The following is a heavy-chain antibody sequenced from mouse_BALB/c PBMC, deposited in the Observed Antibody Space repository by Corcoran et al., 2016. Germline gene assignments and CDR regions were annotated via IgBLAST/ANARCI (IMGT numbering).Heavy chain of an antibody. D-gene: IGHD1-1*01. CDR2: IDPGDGST. CDR1: GYTFTSYD. CDR3: ARSVLRGYYAMDY. V-gene: IGHV1S56*01. Sequence: QVQLQQSGDELVKPGALVKISCKASGYTFTSYDINWVKQRPGQGLEWIGWIDPGDGSTKYNEKFKGKATLTADKSSSTAYMQLSSLTSENSAVYFCARSVLRGYYAMDYWGQGTSVTVSS. J-gene: IGHJ4*01.